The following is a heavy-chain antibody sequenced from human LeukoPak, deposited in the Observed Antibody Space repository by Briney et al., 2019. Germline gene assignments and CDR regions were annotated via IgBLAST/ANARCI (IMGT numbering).Heavy chain of an antibody. CDR3: ARDYYYYMGV. V-gene: IGHV3-7*01. Sequence: GGSLRLSCAASGFTFSSYWMIWVRQAPGKGLEWVANIKGDGSEKYYVDSVKGRFTISRDNAKNSLFLQMNSLRAEDAAVYYCARDYYYYMGVWGKGTTVTVSS. CDR2: IKGDGSEK. CDR1: GFTFSSYW. J-gene: IGHJ6*03.